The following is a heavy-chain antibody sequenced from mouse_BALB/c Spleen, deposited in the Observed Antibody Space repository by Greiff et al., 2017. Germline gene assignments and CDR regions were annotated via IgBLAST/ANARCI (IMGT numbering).Heavy chain of an antibody. CDR3: ARRLGRFDY. V-gene: IGHV3-2*02. D-gene: IGHD4-1*01. CDR2: ISYSGST. Sequence: DVKLVESGPGLVKPSQSLSLTCTVTGYSITSDYAWNWIRQFPGNKLEWMGYISYSGSTSYNPSLKSRISITRDTSKNQFFLQLNSVTTEDTATYYCARRLGRFDYWGQGTTLTVSS. J-gene: IGHJ2*01. CDR1: GYSITSDYA.